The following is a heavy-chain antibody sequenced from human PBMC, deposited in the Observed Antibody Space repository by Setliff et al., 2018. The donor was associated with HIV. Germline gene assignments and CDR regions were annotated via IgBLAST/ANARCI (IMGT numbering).Heavy chain of an antibody. CDR1: SGSISSSNW. Sequence: PSETLSLTCAVSSGSISSSNWWSWVRQPPGKELEWIGEIYHSGSTNYNPSLKSRVTISLDRFKNQFSLKLISVTAADTAVYYCASRVPAARHFDYWGQGTLVTVSS. J-gene: IGHJ4*02. D-gene: IGHD2-2*01. V-gene: IGHV4-4*02. CDR2: IYHSGST. CDR3: ASRVPAARHFDY.